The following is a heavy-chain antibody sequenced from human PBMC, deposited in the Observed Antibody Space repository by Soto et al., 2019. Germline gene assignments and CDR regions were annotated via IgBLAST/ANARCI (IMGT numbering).Heavy chain of an antibody. D-gene: IGHD5-12*01. Sequence: ASVKVSCKASGYTFTGYYMHWVRQAPGQGLEWMGWINPNSGGTNYAQKFQGWVTMTRDTSISTAYMELSRLRSEDTAVYYCATVSGRAGYTNFDDWGQGTLVTGSS. J-gene: IGHJ4*02. CDR3: ATVSGRAGYTNFDD. V-gene: IGHV1-2*04. CDR2: INPNSGGT. CDR1: GYTFTGYY.